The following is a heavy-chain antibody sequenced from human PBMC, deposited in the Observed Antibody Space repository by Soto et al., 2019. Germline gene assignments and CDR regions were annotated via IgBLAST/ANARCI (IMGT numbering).Heavy chain of an antibody. J-gene: IGHJ4*02. Sequence: QLQLQESGPGLVKPSETLSLTCTVSGGSISSSSYYWGWIRQPPGKGLEWIGSIYYSGSTYYNPSLKSRVTMSVDTSKNQFSLELSSVTAADTAVYYCAAGGVGYCSGGSCSNFDYWGQGTLVTVSS. CDR3: AAGGVGYCSGGSCSNFDY. D-gene: IGHD2-15*01. CDR1: GGSISSSSYY. V-gene: IGHV4-39*01. CDR2: IYYSGST.